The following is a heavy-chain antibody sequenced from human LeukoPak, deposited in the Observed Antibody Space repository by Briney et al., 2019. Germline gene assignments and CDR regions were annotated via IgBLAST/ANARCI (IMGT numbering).Heavy chain of an antibody. J-gene: IGHJ6*03. D-gene: IGHD5-24*01. V-gene: IGHV3-66*01. CDR3: AKSMGQGYYYMDV. CDR2: IYSGGST. CDR1: EFSVGSNY. Sequence: LPGGSLRLSCAASEFSVGSNYMTWVRQAPGKGLEWVSLIYSGGSTYYADSVKGRFTISRDNSKNTLYLQMNSLRAEDTAVYYCAKSMGQGYYYMDVCGKGTTVIISS.